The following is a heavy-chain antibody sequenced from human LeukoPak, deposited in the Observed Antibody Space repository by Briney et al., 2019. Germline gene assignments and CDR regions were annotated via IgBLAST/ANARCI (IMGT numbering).Heavy chain of an antibody. D-gene: IGHD3-3*01. CDR3: ARRGTIFGVVISLHY. Sequence: ASVKISCKASGYTFTGYYMHWVRQAPGKGLEWMGGFDPEDGETIYAQKFQGRVTMTEDTSTDTAYMELSSLRSEDTAVYYCARRGTIFGVVISLHYWGQGTLVTVSS. CDR2: FDPEDGET. CDR1: GYTFTGYY. J-gene: IGHJ4*02. V-gene: IGHV1-24*01.